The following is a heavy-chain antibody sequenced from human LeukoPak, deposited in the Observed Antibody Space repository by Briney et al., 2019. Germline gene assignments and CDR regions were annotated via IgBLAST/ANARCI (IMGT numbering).Heavy chain of an antibody. D-gene: IGHD3-22*01. CDR2: IYYSGST. V-gene: IGHV4-39*07. Sequence: SETLSLTCTVSGGSISSSSYYWGWIRQPPGKGLEWIGSIYYSGSTYYNPSLKSRVTISVDTSKNQFSLKLSSVTAADTAVYYFARELYDSSGYYYAFDYWGQGTLVTVSS. CDR3: ARELYDSSGYYYAFDY. CDR1: GGSISSSSYY. J-gene: IGHJ4*02.